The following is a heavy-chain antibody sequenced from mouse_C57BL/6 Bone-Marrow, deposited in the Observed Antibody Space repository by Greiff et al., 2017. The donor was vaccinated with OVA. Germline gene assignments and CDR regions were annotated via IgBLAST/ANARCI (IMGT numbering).Heavy chain of an antibody. Sequence: EVQVVESGGGLVQPGESLKLSCESNEYEFPSHDMSWVRKTPEKRLELVAAINSDGGSTYYPDTMERRFIISRDNTKKTLYLQMSSLKSEDTAFYYCARHNYYSSGGYWYFDVWGTGTTVTVSS. V-gene: IGHV5-2*01. CDR2: INSDGGST. J-gene: IGHJ1*03. D-gene: IGHD1-1*01. CDR1: EYEFPSHD. CDR3: ARHNYYSSGGYWYFDV.